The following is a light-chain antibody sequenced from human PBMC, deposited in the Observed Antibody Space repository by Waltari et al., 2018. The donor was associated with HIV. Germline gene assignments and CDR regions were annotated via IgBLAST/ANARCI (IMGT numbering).Light chain of an antibody. Sequence: SYELTQPPSVSVSPGQTASITCSGDKLGDNYACWYQQKPGQSPVLVIYQDSKRPAGIPRRFSGANSWNTATLTISGTQAMDEADYYCQAWDSSTVVFGGGTKLTVL. CDR2: QDS. CDR1: KLGDNY. CDR3: QAWDSSTVV. V-gene: IGLV3-1*01. J-gene: IGLJ2*01.